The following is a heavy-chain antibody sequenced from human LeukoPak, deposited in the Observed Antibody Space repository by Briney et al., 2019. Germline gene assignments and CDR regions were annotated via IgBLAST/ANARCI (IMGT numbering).Heavy chain of an antibody. CDR1: GFTFSSYA. D-gene: IGHD6-6*01. J-gene: IGHJ4*02. Sequence: GGSLRLSCAASGFTFSSYAMSAVRQAPGKGLEWVSSISSSSSYIYYADSVKGRFTISRDNAKNSLYLQMNSLRAEDTAVYYCARGPFSSSYYFDYWGQGTLVTVSS. V-gene: IGHV3-21*01. CDR2: ISSSSSYI. CDR3: ARGPFSSSYYFDY.